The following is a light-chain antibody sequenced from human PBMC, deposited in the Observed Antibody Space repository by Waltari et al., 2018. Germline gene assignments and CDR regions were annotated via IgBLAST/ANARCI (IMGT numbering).Light chain of an antibody. CDR2: WAS. CDR3: QQYYSSPWT. CDR1: QSVLSPSYHKNF. Sequence: DIVMTQSPDSLAVSLGERATINCKSTQSVLSPSYHKNFLAWYQQNPGQPPKLLIYWASTRESVVPDRFSGSGSGTDFTLTISSLQSEDVAVYYCQQYYSSPWTFGQGSKVEIK. V-gene: IGKV4-1*01. J-gene: IGKJ1*01.